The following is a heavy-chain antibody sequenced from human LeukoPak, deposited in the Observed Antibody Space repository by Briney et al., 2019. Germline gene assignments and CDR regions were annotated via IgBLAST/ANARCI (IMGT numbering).Heavy chain of an antibody. J-gene: IGHJ4*02. CDR2: IYYSGST. CDR3: ASLLTGEFDY. V-gene: IGHV4-39*01. CDR1: GGSISSYY. Sequence: SETLSSTCTVSGGSISSYYWGWIRQPPGKGLEWIGSIYYSGSTYYNPSLKSRVTISVDTSKNQFSLKLSSVTAADTAVYYCASLLTGEFDYWGQGTLVTVSS. D-gene: IGHD7-27*01.